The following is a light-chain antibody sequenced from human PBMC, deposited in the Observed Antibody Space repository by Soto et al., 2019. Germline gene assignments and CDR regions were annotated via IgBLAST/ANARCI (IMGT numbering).Light chain of an antibody. CDR3: QQYDSSIT. V-gene: IGKV3-20*01. J-gene: IGKJ5*01. CDR1: QSVSSSY. Sequence: ENVLTQSPGTLSLSPGERATLSCRASQSVSSSYLAWYQQKAGQAPRLLIYGASSRATGTPDRFSGSGSGTDFTLTISRLEPEDFAVYYCQQYDSSITFGQGTRLEIK. CDR2: GAS.